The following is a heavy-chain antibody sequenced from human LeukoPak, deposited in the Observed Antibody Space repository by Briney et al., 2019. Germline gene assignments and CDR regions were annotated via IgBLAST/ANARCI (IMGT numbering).Heavy chain of an antibody. V-gene: IGHV1-18*01. CDR1: GGIFKSYA. CDR3: ARGDEIVGATKNDY. CDR2: ISAYNGNT. D-gene: IGHD1-26*01. J-gene: IGHJ4*02. Sequence: GASVKVSCKTSGGIFKSYALSWVRQAPGQGLEWMGWISAYNGNTNYAQKLQGRVTMTTDTSTSTAYMGLRSLRSDDTAVYYCARGDEIVGATKNDYWGQGQRVMVSS.